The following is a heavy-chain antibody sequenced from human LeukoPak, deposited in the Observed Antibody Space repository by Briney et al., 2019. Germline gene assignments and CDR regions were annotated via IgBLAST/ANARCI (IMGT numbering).Heavy chain of an antibody. CDR1: GYSISSGYY. J-gene: IGHJ6*03. Sequence: SQTLSLTCAVSGYSISSGYYWGWIRQPPGEGLDWIGSIDHSGSTYYNASLKSRVTIFVDTSNNQFSLKLNSVTAADTAVYYCARVPQMITFGGVIAPYYMDVWGKGTTVNVFS. CDR3: ARVPQMITFGGVIAPYYMDV. D-gene: IGHD3-16*02. V-gene: IGHV4-38-2*01. CDR2: IDHSGST.